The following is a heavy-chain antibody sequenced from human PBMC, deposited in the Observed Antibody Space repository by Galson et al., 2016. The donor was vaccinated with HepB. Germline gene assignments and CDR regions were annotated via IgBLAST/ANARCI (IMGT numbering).Heavy chain of an antibody. J-gene: IGHJ5*01. D-gene: IGHD3-3*01. CDR2: VYWTDDK. CDR3: ARRLFGAVKNFFDS. CDR1: GLSLTTSGVG. Sequence: PALVKPTQTLTLTCTFSGLSLTTSGVGVGWIRQPPGKALEWLALVYWTDDKRYSPSLRNRLNITRDTSKSHVVLKMTNMDSADTATYYCARRLFGAVKNFFDSWGQGILVTVSS. V-gene: IGHV2-5*01.